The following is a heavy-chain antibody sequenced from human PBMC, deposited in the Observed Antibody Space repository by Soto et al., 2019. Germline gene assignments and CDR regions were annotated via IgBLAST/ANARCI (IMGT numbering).Heavy chain of an antibody. D-gene: IGHD1-7*01. V-gene: IGHV1-3*01. CDR1: GYTFTSYA. Sequence: ASVKVSCKASGYTFTSYAMHWVRQAPGQRLEWMGWINAGNGNTKYSQKFQGRVTITRDTSASTAYMELSSLRSEDTAVYYCAREMGRITGTKPYYYYGMDVWGQGTTVTVSS. J-gene: IGHJ6*02. CDR2: INAGNGNT. CDR3: AREMGRITGTKPYYYYGMDV.